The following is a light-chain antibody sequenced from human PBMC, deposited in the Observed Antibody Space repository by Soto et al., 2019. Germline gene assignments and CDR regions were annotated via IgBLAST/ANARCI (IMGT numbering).Light chain of an antibody. CDR1: NIGINA. CDR3: QLWNISSDQGV. Sequence: SYELTQPPSVSVAPEKTATITCGGDNIGINAVHWYQQKPDQAPLLVVYYDSDRPSGIAERFSGSTSGNTATLTISRGEAGDEADYYCQLWNISSDQGVFGGGTKLTVL. V-gene: IGLV3-21*04. CDR2: YDS. J-gene: IGLJ3*02.